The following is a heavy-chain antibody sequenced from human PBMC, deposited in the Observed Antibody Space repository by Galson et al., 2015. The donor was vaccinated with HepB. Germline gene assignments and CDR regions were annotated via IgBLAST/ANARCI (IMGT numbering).Heavy chain of an antibody. V-gene: IGHV1-69*13. D-gene: IGHD6-13*01. J-gene: IGHJ4*02. CDR3: AGGYRAAAGLWPDKYYFDY. CDR2: IIPIFGTA. CDR1: GGTFSSYA. Sequence: SVKVSCKASGGTFSSYAISWVRQAPGQGLEWMGGIIPIFGTANYAQKFQGRVTITADESTSTAYMELSSLRSEDTAVYYCAGGYRAAAGLWPDKYYFDYWGQGTLVIVSS.